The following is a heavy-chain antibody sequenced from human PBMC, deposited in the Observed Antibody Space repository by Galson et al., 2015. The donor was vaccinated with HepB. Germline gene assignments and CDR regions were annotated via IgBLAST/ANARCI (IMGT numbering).Heavy chain of an antibody. CDR2: INPNSGDT. CDR3: ARGTADDTHFDY. V-gene: IGHV1-2*06. CDR1: GYTFTAYY. D-gene: IGHD2-8*02. J-gene: IGHJ4*02. Sequence: SVKVSCKASGYTFTAYYIHWVRQAPGQGLEWMGRINPNSGDTAYAQKFQGTVTMTRDTSITTAYMEVNRLRSDDTAVFYCARGTADDTHFDYWGQGTLVTVSS.